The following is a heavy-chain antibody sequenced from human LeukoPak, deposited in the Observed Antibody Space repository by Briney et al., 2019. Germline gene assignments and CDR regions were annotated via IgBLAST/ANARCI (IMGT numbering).Heavy chain of an antibody. CDR3: ATSVVGWFDP. V-gene: IGHV1-69*06. CDR2: IIPIFGTA. CDR1: GGTFSSYA. J-gene: IGHJ5*02. Sequence: SVKVSCKASGGTFSSYAISWVRQAPGQGLEWMGGIIPIFGTANYAQKFQGRVTMTEDTSTDTAYMELSSLRSEDTAVYYCATSVVGWFDPWGQGTLVTVSS. D-gene: IGHD2-2*01.